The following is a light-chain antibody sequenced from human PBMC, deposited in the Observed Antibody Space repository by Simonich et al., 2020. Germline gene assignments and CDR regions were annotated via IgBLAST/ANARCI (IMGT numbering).Light chain of an antibody. CDR3: SSDTSSSTLV. J-gene: IGLJ2*01. V-gene: IGLV2-14*01. Sequence: QSALTQPASVSGSPGQSITISCTGTCSDVGGYNYVSWYQQHPGTAPKLMIYDVRKWPSGVFQRFSVSNAGHTASLTISGLQAEDEADYYCSSDTSSSTLVFGGGTKLTVL. CDR2: DVR. CDR1: CSDVGGYNY.